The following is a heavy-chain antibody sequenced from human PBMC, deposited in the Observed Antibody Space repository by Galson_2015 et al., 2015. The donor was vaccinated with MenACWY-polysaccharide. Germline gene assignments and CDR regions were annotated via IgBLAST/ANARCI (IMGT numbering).Heavy chain of an antibody. CDR1: GFTFSSYW. CDR3: ARGHYGLDV. V-gene: IGHV3-74*01. CDR2: ISSDGSST. Sequence: SLRLSCAASGFTFSSYWMHWVRQVPGKGLVWVSRISSDGSSTSYADSVKGRFAISRDNSKNSLYLQMNSLRAEDTAVYSCARGHYGLDVWGQGTTVIVSS. J-gene: IGHJ6*02.